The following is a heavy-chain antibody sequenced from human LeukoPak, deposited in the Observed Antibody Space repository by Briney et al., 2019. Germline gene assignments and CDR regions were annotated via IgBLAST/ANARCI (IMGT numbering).Heavy chain of an antibody. D-gene: IGHD3-22*01. J-gene: IGHJ6*02. V-gene: IGHV4-34*01. CDR2: INHSGST. CDR1: GGSSSGYY. CDR3: ARTYYYDSSPMTLGYGMDV. Sequence: SETLSLTCAVYGGSSSGYYWSWIRQPPGKGLEWIGEINHSGSTNYNPSLKSRVTMSVDTSKNQFSLKLSSVTAADTAMYYCARTYYYDSSPMTLGYGMDVWGQGTTVTVSS.